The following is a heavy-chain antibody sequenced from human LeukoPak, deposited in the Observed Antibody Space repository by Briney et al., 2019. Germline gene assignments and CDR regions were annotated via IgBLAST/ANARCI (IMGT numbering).Heavy chain of an antibody. D-gene: IGHD3-10*01. CDR3: ARATGRVVRGITWRYFDY. V-gene: IGHV1-8*01. CDR1: GYTFTSYD. CDR2: MNPNSGNT. J-gene: IGHJ4*01. Sequence: ASVKVSCKASGYTFTSYDINWVRQATGQGLEWMGWMNPNSGNTGYAQKFQGRVTMTTDTSTSTAYMELRSLRSDDTAVYYCARATGRVVRGITWRYFDYWGQGTLVTVSS.